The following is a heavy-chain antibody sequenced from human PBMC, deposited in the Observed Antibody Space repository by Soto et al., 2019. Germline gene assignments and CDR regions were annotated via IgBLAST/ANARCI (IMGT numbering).Heavy chain of an antibody. CDR1: GFTFRNFA. CDR3: AKDMVNANSVWDPFDI. V-gene: IGHV3-23*01. J-gene: IGHJ3*02. D-gene: IGHD2-8*01. Sequence: EVQLLESGGGLVQPGGSLRLSCAASGFTFRNFAMTWVRQAPGKRLEWVSTIGSVGGDTYYADSVKGRFTISRDDSKNTLSLQMNRLRAEDTAIYFCAKDMVNANSVWDPFDIWGQGTMVTVSS. CDR2: IGSVGGDT.